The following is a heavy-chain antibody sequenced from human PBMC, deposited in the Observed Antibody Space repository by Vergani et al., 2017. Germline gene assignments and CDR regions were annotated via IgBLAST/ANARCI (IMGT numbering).Heavy chain of an antibody. Sequence: QLQLQESGSGLVKPSQTLSLTCAVSGGSISSGGYSWSWIRQPPGKGLEWIGYIYHSGSTYYNPSLKSRVTISVDRSKNQFSLKLSSVTAADTAVYYCAREGYGSGRATPGAFDIWGQGTMVTVSS. CDR1: GGSISSGGYS. V-gene: IGHV4-30-2*01. D-gene: IGHD3-10*01. CDR2: IYHSGST. CDR3: AREGYGSGRATPGAFDI. J-gene: IGHJ3*02.